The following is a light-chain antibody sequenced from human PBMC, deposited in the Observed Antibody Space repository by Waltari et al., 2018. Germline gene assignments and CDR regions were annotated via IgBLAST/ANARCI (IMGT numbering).Light chain of an antibody. Sequence: QSALTQPRSLSGSPGQSVTISCTGTSGDIGGYNYVSWYQQHPGKAPKLMIYDVTKRPAGVPYRFSGSKSGNAASLTISGLQAEDEADYYCCSYAGTYTLVFGGGTKLTVL. J-gene: IGLJ3*02. CDR3: CSYAGTYTLV. V-gene: IGLV2-11*01. CDR1: SGDIGGYNY. CDR2: DVT.